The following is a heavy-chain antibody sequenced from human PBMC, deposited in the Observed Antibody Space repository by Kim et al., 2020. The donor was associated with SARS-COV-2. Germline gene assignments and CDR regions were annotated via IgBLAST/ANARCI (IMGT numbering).Heavy chain of an antibody. J-gene: IGHJ3*02. CDR3: ARAAMAPKGHAFDI. D-gene: IGHD2-8*01. CDR1: GGTFSSYA. Sequence: SVKVSCKASGGTFSSYAISWVRQAPGQGLEWMGRIIPILGIANYAQKFQGRVTITADKSTSTAYMELSSLRSEDTAVYYCARAAMAPKGHAFDIWGQGTMVTVSS. CDR2: IIPILGIA. V-gene: IGHV1-69*04.